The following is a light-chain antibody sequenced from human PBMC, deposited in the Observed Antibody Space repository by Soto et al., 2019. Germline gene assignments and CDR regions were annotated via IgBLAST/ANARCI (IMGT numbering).Light chain of an antibody. CDR1: QSVSST. CDR2: GAS. J-gene: IGKJ1*01. CDR3: QHYNNWPA. V-gene: IGKV3-15*01. Sequence: EIVMTQSPATLSVSPGERATLSCRASQSVSSTLAWYQQKPGQAPRLLIYGASTSATGIPARFSGSGSGTEFTLTISSLQSEDFAVYYCQHYNNWPAFGQGTKVEIK.